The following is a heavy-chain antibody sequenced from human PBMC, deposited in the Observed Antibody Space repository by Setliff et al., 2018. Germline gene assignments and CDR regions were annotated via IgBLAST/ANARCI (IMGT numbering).Heavy chain of an antibody. V-gene: IGHV4-4*08. CDR1: GGSISSYY. J-gene: IGHJ4*02. CDR2: IYTSGST. Sequence: LSLTCTVSGGSISSYYWSWIRQPPGKGLEWIGYIYTSGSTNYNPSLKSRVTISLDTSKNHFSLNLRSVTAADTAVYYCARLSPYNTGPPFDYWGQGTLVTVS. D-gene: IGHD2-8*02. CDR3: ARLSPYNTGPPFDY.